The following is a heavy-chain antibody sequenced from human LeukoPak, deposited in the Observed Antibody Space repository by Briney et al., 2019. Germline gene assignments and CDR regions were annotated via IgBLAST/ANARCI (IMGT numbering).Heavy chain of an antibody. V-gene: IGHV3-23*01. CDR3: LRGDRRDY. Sequence: PGGSLRLSCAASGFTFSSYGMSWVRQAPGKGLEWVSAISGSGGSTYYADSVKGRFTISRDNSKNTLNLQMNSLRAEDTAVYYCLRGDRRDYWGQGTLVTVSS. CDR2: ISGSGGST. J-gene: IGHJ4*02. CDR1: GFTFSSYG.